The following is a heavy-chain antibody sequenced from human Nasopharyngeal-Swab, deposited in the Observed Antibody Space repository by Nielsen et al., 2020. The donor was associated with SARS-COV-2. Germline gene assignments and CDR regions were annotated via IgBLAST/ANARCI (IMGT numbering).Heavy chain of an antibody. V-gene: IGHV4-39*01. Sequence: RQAPGKRLEWIGSIYYSGSTYYNPSLKSRVTISVDTSKNQFSLKLSSVTAADTAVYYCARRGSSGWVFDYWGQGTLVTVSS. D-gene: IGHD6-19*01. J-gene: IGHJ4*02. CDR2: IYYSGST. CDR3: ARRGSSGWVFDY.